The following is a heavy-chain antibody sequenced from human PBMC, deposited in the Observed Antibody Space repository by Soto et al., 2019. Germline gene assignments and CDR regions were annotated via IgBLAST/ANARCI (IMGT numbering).Heavy chain of an antibody. J-gene: IGHJ6*02. Sequence: PGGSLRLSCAASGFTFSSYSMNWVRQAPGKGLEWVSSISGSSSYIYYADSVKGRFTISRDNAKNSLYLQMNSLRAEDTAVYYCARNVVLAYYGMDVWGQGATVTVSS. CDR2: ISGSSSYI. D-gene: IGHD2-2*01. CDR3: ARNVVLAYYGMDV. CDR1: GFTFSSYS. V-gene: IGHV3-21*01.